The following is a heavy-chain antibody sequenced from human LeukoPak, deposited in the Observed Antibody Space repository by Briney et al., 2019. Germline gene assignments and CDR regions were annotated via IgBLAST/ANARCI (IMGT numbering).Heavy chain of an antibody. D-gene: IGHD3-22*01. J-gene: IGHJ4*02. CDR3: AREAPYDSSDYYDY. V-gene: IGHV3-66*02. CDR1: GFTVSSNY. CDR2: IYSGGST. Sequence: GGSLRLSCAASGFTVSSNYMSWVRQAPGKGLEWVSVIYSGGSTYYADSVKGRFTISRDNSKNTLYLQMNSLRAEDTAVYYCAREAPYDSSDYYDYWGQGTLVTVSS.